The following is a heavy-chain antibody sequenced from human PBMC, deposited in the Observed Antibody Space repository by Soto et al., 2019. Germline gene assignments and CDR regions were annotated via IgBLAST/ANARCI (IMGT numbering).Heavy chain of an antibody. CDR1: GFTFSSYS. CDR2: ISSSSSTI. CDR3: ASRLWFGELLLADY. Sequence: EVQLVESGGGLVQPGGSLRLSCAASGFTFSSYSMNWVRQAPGKGLEWVSYISSSSSTIYYADSVKGRFTISRDNAKNSLYLQMNSLRAEDTAVYYCASRLWFGELLLADYWGQGTLVTVSS. V-gene: IGHV3-48*01. J-gene: IGHJ4*02. D-gene: IGHD3-10*01.